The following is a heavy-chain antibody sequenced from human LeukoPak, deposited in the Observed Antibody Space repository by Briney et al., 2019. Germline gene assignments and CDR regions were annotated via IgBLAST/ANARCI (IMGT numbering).Heavy chain of an antibody. CDR1: GFTFSNYA. J-gene: IGHJ6*03. CDR3: AKTGQGYSGPERYYYMDV. Sequence: PGGSLRLSCAASGFTFSNYAMSWVRQAPGKGLEWVSAISGSGGSTYYADSVKGRFTISRDNSKNTLYLQMNSLRAEDTAVYYCAKTGQGYSGPERYYYMDVWGKGTTVTISS. CDR2: ISGSGGST. D-gene: IGHD5-12*01. V-gene: IGHV3-23*01.